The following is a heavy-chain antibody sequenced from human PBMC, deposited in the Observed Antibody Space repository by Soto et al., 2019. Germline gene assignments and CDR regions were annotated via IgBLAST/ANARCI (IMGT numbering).Heavy chain of an antibody. Sequence: QVQLQESGPGLVKPSETLSLTCTVSGGSISSYYWSWIRQPPGKGLEWIGYIYYSGSTNYNPSLKSRVTISVDTSKNQFSLKLSSVTAADTAVYYCAREGSRWNYDYYYYMDVWGKGTTVTVSS. CDR1: GGSISSYY. CDR3: AREGSRWNYDYYYYMDV. D-gene: IGHD1-1*01. CDR2: IYYSGST. V-gene: IGHV4-59*01. J-gene: IGHJ6*03.